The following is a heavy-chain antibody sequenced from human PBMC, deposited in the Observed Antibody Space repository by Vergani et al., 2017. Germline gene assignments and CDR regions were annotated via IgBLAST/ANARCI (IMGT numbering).Heavy chain of an antibody. CDR1: GFTFSSYG. Sequence: QVQLVESGGGVVQPGRSLRLSCAASGFTFSSYGMHWVRQAPGKGLEWVAVISYDGSNKYYADSVKGRFTISRDNSKNTLYLQMNSLRAEDTAVYYCARDRIAAAGTDYYYYYGMDVWGQGTTVTVSS. J-gene: IGHJ6*02. CDR2: ISYDGSNK. V-gene: IGHV3-30*19. D-gene: IGHD6-13*01. CDR3: ARDRIAAAGTDYYYYYGMDV.